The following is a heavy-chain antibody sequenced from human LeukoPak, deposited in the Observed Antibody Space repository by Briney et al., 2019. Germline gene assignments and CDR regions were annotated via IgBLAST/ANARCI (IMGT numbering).Heavy chain of an antibody. D-gene: IGHD3-10*01. V-gene: IGHV3-33*01. CDR3: ARDRWFGDEDSFDI. J-gene: IGHJ3*02. Sequence: GGSLRLSCAASGFTFSTYGMHWVRQAPGKGLEWVAVVWYDGSNKYYADSVKGRFTISRDNSKNTLYLQMNSLRAEDTAIYCCARDRWFGDEDSFDIWGQGTMVTVSS. CDR2: VWYDGSNK. CDR1: GFTFSTYG.